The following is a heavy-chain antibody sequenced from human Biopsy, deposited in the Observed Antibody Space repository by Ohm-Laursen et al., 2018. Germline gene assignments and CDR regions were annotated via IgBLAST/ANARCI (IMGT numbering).Heavy chain of an antibody. CDR3: SKWGTSMALYHFYGMDV. J-gene: IGHJ6*02. V-gene: IGHV3-23*01. Sequence: GSLRLSCSASGFTFSSHAMSWVRQAPGKGLEWVSVFTGVGGVTYHADPVKGRFTVSRDNSMNTMFLQMNSLRAQDAGTYYCSKWGTSMALYHFYGMDVWGQGTTVSVSS. CDR2: FTGVGGVT. D-gene: IGHD5-18*01. CDR1: GFTFSSHA.